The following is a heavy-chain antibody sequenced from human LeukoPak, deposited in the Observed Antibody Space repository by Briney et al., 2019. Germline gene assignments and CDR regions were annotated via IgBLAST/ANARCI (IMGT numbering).Heavy chain of an antibody. J-gene: IGHJ2*01. D-gene: IGHD3-10*01. CDR3: ARAGSMVRGVIDWYFDL. CDR2: INPSGGST. Sequence: ASVKVSCKASGYTFTSYYMHWVRQAPGQGLEWMGIINPSGGSTSYAQKFQGRVTMTRDTSTSTVYMELSSLRSEDTAVYYCARAGSMVRGVIDWYFDLWGRGTLVTVSS. V-gene: IGHV1-46*03. CDR1: GYTFTSYY.